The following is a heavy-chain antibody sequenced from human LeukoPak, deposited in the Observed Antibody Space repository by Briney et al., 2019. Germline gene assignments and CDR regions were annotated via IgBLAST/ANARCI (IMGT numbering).Heavy chain of an antibody. J-gene: IGHJ4*02. Sequence: PSETLSLTCTASGGSIGSSTSYWGWLRQPPGKGLEWIGSVFHSGTTYYNPSLKSRITISVDTSKNQFSLRLSSVTAADTAVYYCARRDSSGGNPVLDYWGQGTLVTVSS. V-gene: IGHV4-39*01. CDR3: ARRDSSGGNPVLDY. CDR1: GGSIGSSTSY. CDR2: VFHSGTT. D-gene: IGHD4-23*01.